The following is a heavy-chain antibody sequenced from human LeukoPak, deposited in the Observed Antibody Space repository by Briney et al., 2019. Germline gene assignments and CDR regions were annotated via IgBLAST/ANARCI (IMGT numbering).Heavy chain of an antibody. J-gene: IGHJ3*02. CDR2: INNHVRST. CDR1: GFTFSSYV. Sequence: PVGSLRLSCAASGFTFSSYVMHWGRQAPGKGLEHVSAINNHVRSTYYANSVKGRFTLSRDNSSNTLYLQMGSLRAEDMAVYYCVRGMTTVTTRRAFDIWGQGTMVTVSS. D-gene: IGHD4-17*01. V-gene: IGHV3-64*01. CDR3: VRGMTTVTTRRAFDI.